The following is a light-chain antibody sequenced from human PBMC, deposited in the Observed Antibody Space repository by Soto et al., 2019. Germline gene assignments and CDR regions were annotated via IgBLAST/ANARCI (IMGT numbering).Light chain of an antibody. V-gene: IGKV1-5*01. CDR2: DGS. Sequence: DIQLTQSPSTLSASVGDRVTITCRASQSVSRWLAWYQQKPGKAPNLLIYDGSTLASGVPPRFSGGGFGTEFTLNISSLQPDDSAIYYCQHYNTYSKAFGPGTKVAIK. CDR3: QHYNTYSKA. J-gene: IGKJ3*01. CDR1: QSVSRW.